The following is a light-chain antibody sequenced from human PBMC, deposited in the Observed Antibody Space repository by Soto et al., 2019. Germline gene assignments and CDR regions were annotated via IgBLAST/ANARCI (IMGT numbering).Light chain of an antibody. CDR3: QQYGSSPGT. V-gene: IGKV3-20*01. CDR2: GAS. Sequence: PGERATLSCRASQSVGSDLAWYQQKPGQAPRLLIYGASSRATGIPDRFSGSGSGTDFTLTISRLEPEDFAVYYCQQYGSSPGTFGQGTKVDI. J-gene: IGKJ1*01. CDR1: QSVGSD.